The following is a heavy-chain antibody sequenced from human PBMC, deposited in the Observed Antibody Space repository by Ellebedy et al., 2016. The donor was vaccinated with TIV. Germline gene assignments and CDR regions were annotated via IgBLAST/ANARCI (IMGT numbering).Heavy chain of an antibody. CDR2: ISSDGSRR. D-gene: IGHD6-13*01. J-gene: IGHJ4*02. CDR3: AKPSDPNPGYSASWATYFDY. CDR1: GFTFRRYG. V-gene: IGHV3-30*18. Sequence: GESLKISXAASGFTFRRYGMHWVRQAPGKGLEWVAVISSDGSRRSYADSVRDRFTIYRDNSKNTLYVQMNSLRAEDTAVYYCAKPSDPNPGYSASWATYFDYWGRGTLVTVSS.